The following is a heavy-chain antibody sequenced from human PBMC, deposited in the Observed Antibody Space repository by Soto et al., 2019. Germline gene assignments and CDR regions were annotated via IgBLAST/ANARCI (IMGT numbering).Heavy chain of an antibody. Sequence: QVQLVQSGAEVKKPGASVKVSCKASGYTFTSCTMHWVCQAPGQRLEWMGWINAGNGNTEYSQKFQGRVTITRDTSASTAYMELSSLRSEDTAVYYCAREGGWTYYFDYWGQGTLVTVSS. J-gene: IGHJ4*02. CDR3: AREGGWTYYFDY. D-gene: IGHD6-19*01. CDR2: INAGNGNT. V-gene: IGHV1-3*01. CDR1: GYTFTSCT.